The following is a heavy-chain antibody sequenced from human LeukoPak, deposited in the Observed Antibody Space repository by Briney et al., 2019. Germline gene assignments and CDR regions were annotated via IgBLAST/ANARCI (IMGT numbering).Heavy chain of an antibody. D-gene: IGHD3-22*01. Sequence: SETLSLTCAVYGGSFSGYYWSWIRQPPGKGLEWIGEINHSGSTNYNPSLKSRVTISVDTSKNQFSLKLSSVTAADTAVYYCARRRAVGSSGYRRFDAFDIWGQGTMVTVSS. V-gene: IGHV4-34*01. CDR1: GGSFSGYY. CDR2: INHSGST. J-gene: IGHJ3*02. CDR3: ARRRAVGSSGYRRFDAFDI.